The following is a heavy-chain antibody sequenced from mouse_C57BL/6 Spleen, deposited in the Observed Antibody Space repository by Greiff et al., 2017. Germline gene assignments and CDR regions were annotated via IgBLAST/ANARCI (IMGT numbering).Heavy chain of an antibody. J-gene: IGHJ2*01. CDR2: IHPSDSDT. Sequence: QVQLQQPGAELVKPGASVKVSCKASGYTFTSSWMHWVKQRPGQGLEWIGRIHPSDSDTNYNQKFKGKATLTVDKSSSTAYMQLSSLTSEDSAVYYCAILITTVVATKDYFDYWGQGTTLTVSS. V-gene: IGHV1-74*01. D-gene: IGHD1-1*01. CDR1: GYTFTSSW. CDR3: AILITTVVATKDYFDY.